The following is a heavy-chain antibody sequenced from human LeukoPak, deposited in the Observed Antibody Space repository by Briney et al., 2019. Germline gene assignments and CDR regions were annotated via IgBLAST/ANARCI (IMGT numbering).Heavy chain of an antibody. CDR1: GFTVSSNY. CDR3: ARSSGWGMYYFDY. D-gene: IGHD6-19*01. J-gene: IGHJ4*02. V-gene: IGHV3-66*01. CDR2: IYSGGST. Sequence: GGSLRLSCAASGFTVSSNYMSWVRQAPGKGLEWVSVIYSGGSTYYADSVKGRFTISRDNSKNTLYLQMNSLRAEDTAVYYCARSSGWGMYYFDYWGQGTLVTVSS.